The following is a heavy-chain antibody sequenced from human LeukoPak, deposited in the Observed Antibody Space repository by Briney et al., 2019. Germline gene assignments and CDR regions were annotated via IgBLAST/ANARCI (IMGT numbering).Heavy chain of an antibody. CDR3: VKSGGYGLIDY. J-gene: IGHJ4*02. D-gene: IGHD6-19*01. Sequence: SETLSLTCAVSGASISGSGYYLGWIRQPPGKGLEWIGNIYYTGSTYYNASLQSRVTISIDMSKNQFSLRLSSVTAADTAMYYCVKSGGYGLIDYWGQGTLVAVSS. CDR1: GASISGSGYY. V-gene: IGHV4-39*01. CDR2: IYYTGST.